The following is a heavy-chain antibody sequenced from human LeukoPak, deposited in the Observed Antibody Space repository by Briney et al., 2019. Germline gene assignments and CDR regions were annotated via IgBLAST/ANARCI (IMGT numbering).Heavy chain of an antibody. J-gene: IGHJ6*02. D-gene: IGHD3-10*01. CDR1: GFTFSSCS. CDR2: ISSSSSTI. V-gene: IGHV3-48*01. CDR3: ARNVLLWFGEPSYYYGMDV. Sequence: GGSLRLSCAASGFTFSSCSMNWVRQAPGKGLEWVSYISSSSSTIYYADSVKGRFTISRDNAKNSLYLQMNSLRAEDTAVYYCARNVLLWFGEPSYYYGMDVWGQGTTVTVSS.